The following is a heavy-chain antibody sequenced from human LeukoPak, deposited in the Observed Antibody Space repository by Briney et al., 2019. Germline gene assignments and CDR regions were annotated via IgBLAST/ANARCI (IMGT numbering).Heavy chain of an antibody. Sequence: GGSLRLSCAASGFTFSSYAMSWVGQAPRKGLEWVSTISASGGTTFYADSVKGRFTFPRDNSMNTLYLQMNSLRAEDTAVYYCARDYTGYFPWGQGTLVIVSS. CDR3: ARDYTGYFP. V-gene: IGHV3-23*01. D-gene: IGHD3-9*01. CDR1: GFTFSSYA. CDR2: ISASGGTT. J-gene: IGHJ5*02.